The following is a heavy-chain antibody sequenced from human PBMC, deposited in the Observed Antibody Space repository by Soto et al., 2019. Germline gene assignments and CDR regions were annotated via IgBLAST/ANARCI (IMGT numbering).Heavy chain of an antibody. CDR2: LYSGGVA. Sequence: GGSLRLSCAASGFSVSNNYMGWVRQAPGKGLEWVAILYSGGVAFVADFVEGRFTISRDESKNTLYLQMNSLRADDTALYYCARGLISMVGGGYFDHWGQGTQVTVSS. V-gene: IGHV3-53*01. CDR1: GFSVSNNY. J-gene: IGHJ4*02. D-gene: IGHD3-10*01. CDR3: ARGLISMVGGGYFDH.